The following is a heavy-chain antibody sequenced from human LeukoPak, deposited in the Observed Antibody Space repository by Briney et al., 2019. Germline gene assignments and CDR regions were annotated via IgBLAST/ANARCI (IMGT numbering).Heavy chain of an antibody. D-gene: IGHD3-22*01. J-gene: IGHJ4*02. CDR1: GFTLSSYA. V-gene: IGHV3-64*01. CDR2: ISSNGGST. Sequence: GGSLRLSCAASGFTLSSYAMHWVRQAAGKGLEYVSAISSNGGSTYYANSVKGRFTISRDNSKNTLYLQMGSLRAEDMAVYYCARSGYYFDYWGQGTLVTVSS. CDR3: ARSGYYFDY.